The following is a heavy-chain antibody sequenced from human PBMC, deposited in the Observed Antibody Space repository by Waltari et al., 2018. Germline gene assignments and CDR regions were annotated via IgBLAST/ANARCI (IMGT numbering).Heavy chain of an antibody. Sequence: QVQLQESGPGLVKPSETLSLTCTVSGGSNSSHYWSWIRPPPGKGLGWIGYIYYRGSTSSNPSLKRRVTISVETSKTQFSLKLSSVTAADTAVYYCAGVVGLDFWSGYPSSYWYFDLWGRGTLVTVSS. J-gene: IGHJ2*01. V-gene: IGHV4-59*11. CDR1: GGSNSSHY. D-gene: IGHD3-3*01. CDR3: AGVVGLDFWSGYPSSYWYFDL. CDR2: IYYRGST.